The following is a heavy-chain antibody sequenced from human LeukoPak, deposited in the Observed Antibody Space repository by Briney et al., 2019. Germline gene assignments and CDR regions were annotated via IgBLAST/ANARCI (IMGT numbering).Heavy chain of an antibody. Sequence: SETLSLTCTVSGGSISSSSYYWSWIRQPPGKGLEWIGYIYYSGSTNYNPSLKSRVTISVDTSKNQFSLKLSSVTAADTAVYYCARSLYLAVQEPYYFDYWGQGTLVTVSS. CDR1: GGSISSSSYY. D-gene: IGHD1-14*01. V-gene: IGHV4-61*01. CDR3: ARSLYLAVQEPYYFDY. CDR2: IYYSGST. J-gene: IGHJ4*02.